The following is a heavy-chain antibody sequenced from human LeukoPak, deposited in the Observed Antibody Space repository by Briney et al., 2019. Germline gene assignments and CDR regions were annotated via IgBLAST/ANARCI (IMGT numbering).Heavy chain of an antibody. CDR2: IYHGGST. CDR1: GGSISSSNW. D-gene: IGHD3-10*01. Sequence: SETLSLTCAVPGGSISSSNWWSWVRQPPGKGLEWIGEIYHGGSTNYNPSLKSRVAMSVDRSRNQFSLQLSSVTAADTAVYYCAKGEDHGSGTVHFASWGQGTLVTVSS. CDR3: AKGEDHGSGTVHFAS. V-gene: IGHV4-4*02. J-gene: IGHJ4*02.